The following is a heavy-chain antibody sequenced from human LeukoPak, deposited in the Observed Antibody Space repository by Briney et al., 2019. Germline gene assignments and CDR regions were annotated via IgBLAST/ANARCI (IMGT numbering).Heavy chain of an antibody. CDR3: ARRVKALLWFGELRNWFDP. Sequence: SETLSLTCAVSGGSISSGGYSWSWIRQPPGKGLEWIGEINHSGSTNYNPSLKSRVTISVDTSKNQFSLKLSSVTAADTAVYYCARRVKALLWFGELRNWFDPWGQGTLVTVSS. CDR1: GGSISSGGYS. J-gene: IGHJ5*02. D-gene: IGHD3-10*01. V-gene: IGHV4-34*01. CDR2: INHSGST.